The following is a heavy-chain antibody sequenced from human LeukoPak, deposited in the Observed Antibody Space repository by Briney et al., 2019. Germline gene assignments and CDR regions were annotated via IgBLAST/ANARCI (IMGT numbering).Heavy chain of an antibody. Sequence: GGSLRLSCAVSGFAFGSEAMSWVRQSPARGLEWVASISLGGGTTYYADYVKGRFTISRDNSNNTLYVHMNSLRAEDTAVYYCAKVRSGSANWALRIFDNWGQGTLVTVSS. D-gene: IGHD1-1*01. CDR3: AKVRSGSANWALRIFDN. J-gene: IGHJ4*02. CDR1: GFAFGSEA. V-gene: IGHV3-23*01. CDR2: ISLGGGTT.